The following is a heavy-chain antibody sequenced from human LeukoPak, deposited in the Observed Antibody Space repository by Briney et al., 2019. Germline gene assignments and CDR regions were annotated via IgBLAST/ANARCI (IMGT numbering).Heavy chain of an antibody. D-gene: IGHD4-23*01. CDR1: GGSISSYY. Sequence: PSETLSLTCTVSGGSISSYYWSWIRQPPGKGLEWIGYIYYSGSTNYNPSLKSRATISVDTSKNQFSLKLSYVTAADPAVYFCAKENSWGYFGYWGQGTLVTVSS. CDR3: AKENSWGYFGY. CDR2: IYYSGST. V-gene: IGHV4-59*01. J-gene: IGHJ4*02.